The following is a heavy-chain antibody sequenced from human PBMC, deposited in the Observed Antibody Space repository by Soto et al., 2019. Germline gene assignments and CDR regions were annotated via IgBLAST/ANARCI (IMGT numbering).Heavy chain of an antibody. V-gene: IGHV3-66*01. CDR2: ISDGGGI. CDR1: GFSVNTKY. J-gene: IGHJ4*02. D-gene: IGHD2-21*01. CDR3: ASSITTPGGFDF. Sequence: EVQLVESGGALVQPGGSLRLSCAASGFSVNTKYMIWVRHTPGKGLEWVSVISDGGGIDYADFVKGRFTISRDNFKNTLYLKMSSLRAEDTAVYFCASSITTPGGFDFWGQGTLLHVSS.